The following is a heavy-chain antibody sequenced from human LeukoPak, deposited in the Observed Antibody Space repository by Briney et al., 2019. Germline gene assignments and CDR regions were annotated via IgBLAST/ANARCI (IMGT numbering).Heavy chain of an antibody. Sequence: GGSLRLSCAASGFTFNTYSLDWVRQAPGKGLEWVSSISHNSNYIYYADSVKGRFTVSRDNAKNSLYLQMNSLRAEETAIYYCARGLTTTPNHFDPWGQGTLVTVSS. CDR2: ISHNSNYI. CDR3: ARGLTTTPNHFDP. D-gene: IGHD4-17*01. J-gene: IGHJ5*02. V-gene: IGHV3-21*01. CDR1: GFTFNTYS.